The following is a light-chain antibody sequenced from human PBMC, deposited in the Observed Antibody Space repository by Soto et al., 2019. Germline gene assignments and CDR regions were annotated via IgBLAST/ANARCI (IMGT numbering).Light chain of an antibody. CDR2: AAS. CDR1: QGIANY. CDR3: QKCKTAPFT. Sequence: DIQMTRSPSSLSASVGDRVTITCRASQGIANYLAWYQQKPGRVPKLLIYAASTLQSGVPSRFTGSGSGTDFTLTINSLQPEDVATYYCQKCKTAPFTFGGGTKVDIK. J-gene: IGKJ4*01. V-gene: IGKV1-27*01.